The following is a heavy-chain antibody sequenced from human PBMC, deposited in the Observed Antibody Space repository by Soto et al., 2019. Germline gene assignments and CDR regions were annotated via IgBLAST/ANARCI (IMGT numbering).Heavy chain of an antibody. J-gene: IGHJ2*01. CDR1: GGTFSSYA. CDR3: AREAVTVTTHGHFDL. Sequence: QVQLVQSGAEVKKPGSSVKVSCKASGGTFSSYAISWVRQAPGQGLEWMGGIIPIFGTANYAQKLQGRVTITADESTSTAYMELSSLRSEDTAVYYCAREAVTVTTHGHFDLWGRGTLVTVSS. CDR2: IIPIFGTA. D-gene: IGHD4-4*01. V-gene: IGHV1-69*01.